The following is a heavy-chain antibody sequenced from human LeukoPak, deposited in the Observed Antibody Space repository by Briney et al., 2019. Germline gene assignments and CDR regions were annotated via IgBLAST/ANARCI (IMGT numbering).Heavy chain of an antibody. CDR2: VAHHGKT. CDR3: TRTNRDWVPSDY. V-gene: IGHV4-4*02. Sequence: SGTPSLTCAVCCGSINNANWWSWVRQPPGKGLEWIAEVAHHGKTNYNPSLESRVTVSLDKSKSQFSLNLTSVTAADTAVYFCTRTNRDWVPSDYWGQGTLVTVSS. CDR1: CGSINNANW. D-gene: IGHD2-21*01. J-gene: IGHJ4*02.